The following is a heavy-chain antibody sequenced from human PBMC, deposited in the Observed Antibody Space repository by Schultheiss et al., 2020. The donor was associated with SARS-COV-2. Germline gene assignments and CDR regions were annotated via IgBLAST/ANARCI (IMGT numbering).Heavy chain of an antibody. CDR3: ARRRYCSSTSCYYGMDV. J-gene: IGHJ6*02. D-gene: IGHD2-2*01. V-gene: IGHV5-51*01. CDR1: GYSFTSYW. Sequence: ESLKISCKGSGYSFTSYWIGWVRQMPGKGLEWMGIIYPGDSDTRYSPSFQGQVTISADKSISTAYLQWSSLKASDTAMYYCARRRYCSSTSCYYGMDVWGQGTTVTVSS. CDR2: IYPGDSDT.